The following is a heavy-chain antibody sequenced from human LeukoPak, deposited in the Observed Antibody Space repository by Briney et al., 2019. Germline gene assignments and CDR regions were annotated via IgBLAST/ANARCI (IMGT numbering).Heavy chain of an antibody. V-gene: IGHV3-30*18. CDR3: AKAYCGGDCHIDY. J-gene: IGHJ4*02. CDR2: ISYDGSNK. D-gene: IGHD2-21*02. Sequence: GGSLTLSCAASGFTFSSYGMHWVRQAPGKGLEWVAVISYDGSNKYYADSVKGRFTISRDNSKNTLYLQMNSLRAEDTAVYYCAKAYCGGDCHIDYWGQGTLVTVSS. CDR1: GFTFSSYG.